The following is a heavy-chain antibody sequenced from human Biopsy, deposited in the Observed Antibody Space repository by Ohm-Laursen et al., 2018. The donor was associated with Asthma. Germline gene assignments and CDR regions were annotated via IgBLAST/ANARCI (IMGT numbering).Heavy chain of an antibody. V-gene: IGHV1-24*01. CDR1: GYSLTDLS. CDR3: ASDFPKDYVRYNFQF. D-gene: IGHD4-17*01. J-gene: IGHJ4*02. Sequence: SVKVSCKTSGYSLTDLSMHWVRQAPGQGLEWMGGHDHEEGGTVNARRFQGRVTMTEDTSTDTAYMELSSLSSDNTAVYYCASDFPKDYVRYNFQFWGQGTLVTVSS. CDR2: HDHEEGGT.